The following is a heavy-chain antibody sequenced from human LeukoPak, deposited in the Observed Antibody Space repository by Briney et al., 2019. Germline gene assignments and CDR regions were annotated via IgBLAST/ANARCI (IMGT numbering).Heavy chain of an antibody. D-gene: IGHD7-27*01. CDR2: INHSGGT. Sequence: PSETLSLTCAVYGGSFSGYYWSWIRQPPGKWLEGIGEINHSGGTNYNPSLKSRVTISVDTSKNQFSLKLSSVTAADTAVYYCARPRLGYYYYMDVWGKGTTVTISS. CDR1: GGSFSGYY. J-gene: IGHJ6*03. CDR3: ARPRLGYYYYMDV. V-gene: IGHV4-34*01.